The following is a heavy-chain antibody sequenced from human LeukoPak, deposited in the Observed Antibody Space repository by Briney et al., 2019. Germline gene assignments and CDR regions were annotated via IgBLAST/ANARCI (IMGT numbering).Heavy chain of an antibody. CDR2: IYSGGST. CDR3: AKDSTYYYGSGIFDP. V-gene: IGHV3-66*01. J-gene: IGHJ5*02. D-gene: IGHD3-10*01. CDR1: GFTVSSNY. Sequence: GGSLRLSCAASGFTVSSNYMSWVRQAPGKGLEWVSVIYSGGSTYYADSVKGRFTISRDNSKNTLYLQMNSLRAEDTAVYYCAKDSTYYYGSGIFDPWGQGTLATVSS.